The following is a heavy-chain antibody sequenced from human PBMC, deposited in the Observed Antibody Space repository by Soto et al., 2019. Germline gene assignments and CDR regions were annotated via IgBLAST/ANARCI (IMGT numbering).Heavy chain of an antibody. Sequence: PSETLSLTCTVSPGSITSYYWNWIRQPPGKGLEWIGYIYYSGSTNYNPSLKSRVTISVDTSKNQFSLKLSSVTAADTAVYYCARGHWLQFQFDYSGQGTLVTVSS. CDR3: ARGHWLQFQFDY. J-gene: IGHJ4*02. D-gene: IGHD5-12*01. V-gene: IGHV4-59*01. CDR1: PGSITSYY. CDR2: IYYSGST.